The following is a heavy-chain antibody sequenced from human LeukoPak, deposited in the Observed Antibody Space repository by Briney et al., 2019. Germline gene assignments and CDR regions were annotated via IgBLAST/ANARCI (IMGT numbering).Heavy chain of an antibody. V-gene: IGHV1-18*01. D-gene: IGHD2-21*01. CDR3: ARGGDWSNYFDY. CDR2: ISAYNGDT. Sequence: ASVKVSCKASGYTFTTYGVTWVRQAPGQGLEWMGWISAYNGDTSYAQKLKGRVTMTTDTSTSTAYMELWSLRSDDTAVYYCARGGDWSNYFDYWGQGTLVTVSS. CDR1: GYTFTTYG. J-gene: IGHJ4*02.